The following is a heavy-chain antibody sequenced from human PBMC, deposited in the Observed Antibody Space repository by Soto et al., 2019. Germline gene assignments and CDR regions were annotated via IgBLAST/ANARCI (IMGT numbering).Heavy chain of an antibody. D-gene: IGHD3-16*01. Sequence: QVQLVQSGAEGKKTGSSVKVSCKTSGGTFSTFGISWVRQAPGQGLEWMGGIIPFFGTAEYSQKFEDRITITADESTNTVYMDLRSLTSEDTAIYYCARTAPMDAGDKYYYDFWGQGALVTVSS. CDR1: GGTFSTFG. CDR3: ARTAPMDAGDKYYYDF. J-gene: IGHJ4*02. CDR2: IIPFFGTA. V-gene: IGHV1-69*01.